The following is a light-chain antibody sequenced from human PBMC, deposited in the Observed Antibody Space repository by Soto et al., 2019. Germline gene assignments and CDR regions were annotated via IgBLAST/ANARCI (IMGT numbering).Light chain of an antibody. CDR3: SSNAGSNNWV. Sequence: QSALTQSPSASGSPGQSVTISCTGTSSDVGNYKYVSWYQQHPGKAPNLMIYEVSKRPSGVPDRFSGSKSGNTASLSVSGLQAEDEAYYYCSSNAGSNNWVFGGGTKMTVL. CDR1: SSDVGNYKY. J-gene: IGLJ3*02. V-gene: IGLV2-8*01. CDR2: EVS.